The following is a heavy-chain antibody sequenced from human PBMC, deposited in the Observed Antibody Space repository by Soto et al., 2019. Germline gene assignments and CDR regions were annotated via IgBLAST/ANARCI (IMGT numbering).Heavy chain of an antibody. D-gene: IGHD6-13*01. Sequence: PSETLSPPCTVPGRSISSSSYYWGWIRQPQGKGLEWTGSIYSSGSTYYNPSLKNRVSISVDTSKNPFSLKLSSVTAADTAVYYCASRSRAIAAAGIYYFDYWGQGTLVTVSS. CDR2: IYSSGST. J-gene: IGHJ4*02. CDR1: GRSISSSSYY. V-gene: IGHV4-39*01. CDR3: ASRSRAIAAAGIYYFDY.